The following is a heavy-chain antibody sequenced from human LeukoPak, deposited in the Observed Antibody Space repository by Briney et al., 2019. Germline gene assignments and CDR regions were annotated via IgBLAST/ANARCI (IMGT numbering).Heavy chain of an antibody. CDR1: GFTFSNYG. CDR3: AKGGGGSGSYFDY. Sequence: GGSLRLSCAASGFTFSNYGIHWVRQAPGKGLEWVAFIRYDGSNKYYADSVKGRFTISRDNSKNTLYLQMNSLRAEDTAVYYCAKGGGGSGSYFDYWGQGTLVTVSS. V-gene: IGHV3-30*02. J-gene: IGHJ4*02. CDR2: IRYDGSNK. D-gene: IGHD1-26*01.